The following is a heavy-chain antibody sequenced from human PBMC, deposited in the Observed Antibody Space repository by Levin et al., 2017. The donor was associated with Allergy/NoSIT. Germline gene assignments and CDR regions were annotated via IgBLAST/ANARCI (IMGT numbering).Heavy chain of an antibody. V-gene: IGHV3-66*01. CDR1: GFTVSSNY. CDR2: IYSGGST. D-gene: IGHD3-16*01. CDR3: ARDSGQDYDYVWGGAFDI. J-gene: IGHJ3*02. Sequence: LSLTCAASGFTVSSNYMSWVRQAPGKGLEWVSVIYSGGSTYYADSVKGRFTISRDNSKNTLYLQMNSLRAEDTAVYYCARDSGQDYDYVWGGAFDIWGQGTMVTVSS.